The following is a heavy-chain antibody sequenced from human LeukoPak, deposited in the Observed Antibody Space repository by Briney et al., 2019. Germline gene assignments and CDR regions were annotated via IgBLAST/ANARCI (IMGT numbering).Heavy chain of an antibody. J-gene: IGHJ5*02. CDR3: ARVGPGTYYDFWSGYLSVDWFDP. CDR1: GGSISSYY. V-gene: IGHV4-59*12. D-gene: IGHD3-3*01. Sequence: SETLSLTCTVSGGSISSYYWSWIRQPPGKGLEWIGYIYYSGSTNYNPSLKSRVTISVDTSKNQFSLKLSSVTAADTAVYYCARVGPGTYYDFWSGYLSVDWFDPWGQGTLVTVSS. CDR2: IYYSGST.